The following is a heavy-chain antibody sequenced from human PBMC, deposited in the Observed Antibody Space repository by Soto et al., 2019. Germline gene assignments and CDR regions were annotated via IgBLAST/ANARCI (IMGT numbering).Heavy chain of an antibody. CDR3: TTLTMLLVHDDC. Sequence: PGGSLRLSCAASGFTFSNAWMSWVRQAPGKGLEWVGRIKSKTDGGTTDYAAPVKGRFTISRDDSKNTLYLQMNSLKTEDTAVYYCTTLTMLLVHDDCWGQGTRVTVSS. V-gene: IGHV3-15*01. D-gene: IGHD3-22*01. CDR2: IKSKTDGGTT. CDR1: GFTFSNAW. J-gene: IGHJ4*02.